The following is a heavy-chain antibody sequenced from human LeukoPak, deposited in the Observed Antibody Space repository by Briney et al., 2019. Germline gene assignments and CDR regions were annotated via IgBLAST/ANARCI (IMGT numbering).Heavy chain of an antibody. D-gene: IGHD3-3*01. Sequence: SETLSLTCTVSGGSISSGSYYWSWIRQPAGKGLEWIGRIYTSGSTNYNPSLKSRVTISVDTSKNQFSLKPSSVTAADTAVYYCARDPGITIFGVVTDDAFDIWGQGTMVTVSS. J-gene: IGHJ3*02. V-gene: IGHV4-61*02. CDR2: IYTSGST. CDR3: ARDPGITIFGVVTDDAFDI. CDR1: GGSISSGSYY.